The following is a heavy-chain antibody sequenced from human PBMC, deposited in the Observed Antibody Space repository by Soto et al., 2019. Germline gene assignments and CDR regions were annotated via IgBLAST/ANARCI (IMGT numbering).Heavy chain of an antibody. V-gene: IGHV2-5*02. D-gene: IGHD3-3*01. CDR1: GFSLTTSGVG. J-gene: IGHJ4*02. Sequence: QITLNESGPTQVKPRQTLTLTCTFSGFSLTTSGVGVGWIRQSPGKAPEWLALIYWDDDKRYSPSLKSRLTITKYTFKNQVVLTMADLDPADTATYYCAHRVLRTVFGLVTTTAIYFDFWGQGTPVAVSS. CDR3: AHRVLRTVFGLVTTTAIYFDF. CDR2: IYWDDDK.